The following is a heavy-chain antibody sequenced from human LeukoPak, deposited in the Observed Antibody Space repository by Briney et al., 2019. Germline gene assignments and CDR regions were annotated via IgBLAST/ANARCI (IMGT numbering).Heavy chain of an antibody. Sequence: GGTLRLSCAASGFTFSSYGMSWVRQAPGKGLEWVANIKQDGSEKYYVDSVKGRFTISRDNAKNSLYLQMNSLRAEDTAVYYCARDAYCGGDCYLFDYWGQGTLVTVSS. V-gene: IGHV3-7*01. CDR2: IKQDGSEK. J-gene: IGHJ4*02. D-gene: IGHD2-21*02. CDR3: ARDAYCGGDCYLFDY. CDR1: GFTFSSYG.